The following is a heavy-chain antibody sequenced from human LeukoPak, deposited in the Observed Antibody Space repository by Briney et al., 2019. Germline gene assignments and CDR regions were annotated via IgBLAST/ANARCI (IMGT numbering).Heavy chain of an antibody. J-gene: IGHJ4*02. Sequence: ASVKVSCKASGYSFSSYGISWVRQAPGQGLEWMGWINVHNGNTKYTQKFQGRVTMTTDTSTSTACMELRGLRSDDTAVYYCARDLFLYSSGWTGFFDYWGQGTLVTVSS. D-gene: IGHD6-25*01. CDR2: INVHNGNT. V-gene: IGHV1-18*01. CDR1: GYSFSSYG. CDR3: ARDLFLYSSGWTGFFDY.